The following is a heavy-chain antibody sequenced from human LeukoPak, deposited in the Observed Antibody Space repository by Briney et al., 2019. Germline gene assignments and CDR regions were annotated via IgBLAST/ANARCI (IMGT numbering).Heavy chain of an antibody. V-gene: IGHV3-23*01. Sequence: GGSLRLSCAASGFTFSSYAMSWVRQAPGKGLEWVSAISGSGGSTYYADSVKGRFTIYKDNSKNTLYLQMDSLRAEDTAVYYCARNDYGSGSYITLFDYWGQGTLVTVSS. D-gene: IGHD3-10*01. J-gene: IGHJ4*02. CDR2: ISGSGGST. CDR1: GFTFSSYA. CDR3: ARNDYGSGSYITLFDY.